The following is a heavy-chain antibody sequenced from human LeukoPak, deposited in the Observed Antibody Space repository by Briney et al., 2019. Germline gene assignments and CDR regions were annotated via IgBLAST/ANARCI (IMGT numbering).Heavy chain of an antibody. CDR3: ARDRPYGGVGDFDY. V-gene: IGHV3-23*01. J-gene: IGHJ4*02. CDR2: ISGSGGTT. Sequence: GGSLRLSCAASGFTFSNYAMSWVRRAPGKGLEWVSVISGSGGTTYQADSVKGRFTISRDNSKNTLYLQMNSLRGEDTAVYYCARDRPYGGVGDFDYWGQGTLVTVSS. D-gene: IGHD4-23*01. CDR1: GFTFSNYA.